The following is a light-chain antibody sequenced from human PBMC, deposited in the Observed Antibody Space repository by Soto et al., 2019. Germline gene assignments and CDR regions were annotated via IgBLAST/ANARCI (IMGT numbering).Light chain of an antibody. CDR1: SSDIGAYIY. V-gene: IGLV2-14*03. J-gene: IGLJ1*01. CDR2: DVS. CDR3: TSYTTSGTYV. Sequence: QSALTQPASVSGSPGQSIAVSCSGTSSDIGAYIYVSWYQQHPGKAPKLMIYDVSNRPSGVSDRFSGSKSGNTASLTISWLQAEDEADYYCTSYTTSGTYVFGAGTKLTVL.